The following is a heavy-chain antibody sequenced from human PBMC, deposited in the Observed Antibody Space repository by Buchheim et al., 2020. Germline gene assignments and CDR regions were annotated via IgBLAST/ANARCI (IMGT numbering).Heavy chain of an antibody. CDR1: GGSFSGYY. CDR3: ARNAYYYYYYGMDI. J-gene: IGHJ6*02. CDR2: INHSGST. Sequence: QVQLQQWGAGLSKPSETLSLTCAVYGGSFSGYYWSWIRQPPGKGLEWIGEINHSGSTNYNPSLKSRVTISVDTSKNQFSLKLSSVTAADTAVYYCARNAYYYYYYGMDIWGQGTT. V-gene: IGHV4-34*01.